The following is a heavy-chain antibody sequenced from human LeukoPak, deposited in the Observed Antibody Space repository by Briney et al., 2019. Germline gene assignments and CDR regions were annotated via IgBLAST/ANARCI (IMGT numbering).Heavy chain of an antibody. Sequence: GGSLRLSCAASGFTFSSYSMNWVRQAPGKGLEWVSSISSSSSYIYYADSVKGRFTISRDNSKNTLYLQMNSLRTEDTAVYYCAKDLFAMTQWEQLGYWGQGTLVTVSS. V-gene: IGHV3-21*01. J-gene: IGHJ4*02. CDR2: ISSSSSYI. D-gene: IGHD1-26*01. CDR3: AKDLFAMTQWEQLGY. CDR1: GFTFSSYS.